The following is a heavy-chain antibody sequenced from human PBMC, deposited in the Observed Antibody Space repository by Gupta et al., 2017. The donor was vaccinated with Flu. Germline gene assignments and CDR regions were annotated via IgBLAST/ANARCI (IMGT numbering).Heavy chain of an antibody. CDR3: ARGARSGSYSDY. CDR1: GFTFSSYS. J-gene: IGHJ4*02. V-gene: IGHV3-48*01. CDR2: ISSSSSSI. Sequence: EVQLVESGGGLVQPGGSLRLSCAASGFTFSSYSMNWVRQAPGKGLEWVSYISSSSSSIYYADAVKGRFTISRDNAKNSLYLKVKSMRAEDTAVYYCARGARSGSYSDYWCQGTLVTVYS. D-gene: IGHD1-26*01.